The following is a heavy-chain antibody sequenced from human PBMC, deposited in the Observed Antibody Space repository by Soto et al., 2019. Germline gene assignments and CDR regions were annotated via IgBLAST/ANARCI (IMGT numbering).Heavy chain of an antibody. CDR1: GFTFSSYW. D-gene: IGHD4-17*01. CDR3: ARDDLATVTTFPWYFDL. V-gene: IGHV3-74*01. Sequence: GGSLRLSCAASGFTFSSYWMHWVRQAPGKGLVWVSRINSDGSSTSYADSVKGRFTISRDNAKNTLYLQMNSLRAEDTAVYYCARDDLATVTTFPWYFDLWGRGTLVTVSS. CDR2: INSDGSST. J-gene: IGHJ2*01.